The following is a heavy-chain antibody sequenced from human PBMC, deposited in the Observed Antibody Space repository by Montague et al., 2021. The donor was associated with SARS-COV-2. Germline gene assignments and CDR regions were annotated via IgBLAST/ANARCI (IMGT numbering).Heavy chain of an antibody. V-gene: IGHV4-39*02. CDR3: ASPGGYFAH. Sequence: SETLSLTCTVSGGSIRTTSFYWGWIRQPPGKGLEWVWSINYSGTTYYTSSLMSRVTISIDTSKNHFSLKLRSVTAADTAIYYCASPGGYFAHWGQGALVTVSS. J-gene: IGHJ4*02. CDR1: GGSIRTTSFY. CDR2: INYSGTT. D-gene: IGHD1-14*01.